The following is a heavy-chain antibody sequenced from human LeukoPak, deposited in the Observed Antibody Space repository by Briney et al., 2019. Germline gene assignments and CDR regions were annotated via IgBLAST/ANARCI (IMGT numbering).Heavy chain of an antibody. Sequence: QPGGSLRLSCSASGFTFSSYATHWVRQAPGKGLEYVSAISSNGGSTYYADSVKGRFTISRDNSKNTLHLQMSSLRAEDTAVYYCVKSSADETAMPQLFQHWGQGTLVTVSS. D-gene: IGHD5-18*01. CDR1: GFTFSSYA. V-gene: IGHV3-64D*09. J-gene: IGHJ1*01. CDR2: ISSNGGST. CDR3: VKSSADETAMPQLFQH.